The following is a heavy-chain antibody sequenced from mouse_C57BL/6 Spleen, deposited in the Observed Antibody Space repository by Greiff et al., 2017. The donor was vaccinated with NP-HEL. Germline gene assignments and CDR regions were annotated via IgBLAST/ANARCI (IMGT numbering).Heavy chain of an antibody. D-gene: IGHD4-1*01. CDR3: TRYWVYAMDY. V-gene: IGHV1-15*01. CDR1: GYTFTDYE. CDR2: IDPETGGT. Sequence: VKLQQSGAELVRPGASVTLSCKASGYTFTDYEMHWVKQTPVHGLEWIGAIDPETGGTAYNQKFKGKAILTADKSSSTAYMELRSLTSEDSAVYYCTRYWVYAMDYWGQGTSVTVSS. J-gene: IGHJ4*01.